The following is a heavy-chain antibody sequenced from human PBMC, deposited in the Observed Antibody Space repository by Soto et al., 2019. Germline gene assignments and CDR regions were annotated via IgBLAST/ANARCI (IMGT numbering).Heavy chain of an antibody. J-gene: IGHJ4*02. CDR2: IYYSGST. CDR3: ARDLSGWGYYFDY. CDR1: GGSISGYY. D-gene: IGHD3-16*01. Sequence: SETQSLTCTVSGGSISGYYGSWIRQPPGKGLEWIGYIYYSGSTNYNPSLKSRVTISVDTSKNQFSLKLSSVTAADTAVYYCARDLSGWGYYFDYWGQGTLVTVSS. V-gene: IGHV4-59*01.